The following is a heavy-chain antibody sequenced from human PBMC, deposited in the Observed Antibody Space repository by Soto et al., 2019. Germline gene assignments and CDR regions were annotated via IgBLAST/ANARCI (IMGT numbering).Heavy chain of an antibody. CDR3: ARVSPGDSSGWYGYYFDY. CDR2: IIPIFGTA. D-gene: IGHD6-19*01. CDR1: GGTFSSYA. J-gene: IGHJ4*02. Sequence: QVQLVQSGAEVKKPGSSVKVSYKASGGTFSSYAISWVRQAPGQGLEWMGGIIPIFGTANYAQKFQGRVTITADESTSTAYMELSSLRSEDTAVYYCARVSPGDSSGWYGYYFDYWGQGTLVTVSS. V-gene: IGHV1-69*01.